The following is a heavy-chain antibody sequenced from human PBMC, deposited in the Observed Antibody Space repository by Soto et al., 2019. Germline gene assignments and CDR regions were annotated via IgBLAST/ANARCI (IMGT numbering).Heavy chain of an antibody. D-gene: IGHD2-8*02. CDR3: ARSGSGGGLCVSSPYNWFDP. J-gene: IGHJ5*02. V-gene: IGHV4-31*03. CDR1: GGSISSGGYY. Sequence: QVQLQESGPGLVKPSQTLSLTCTVSGGSISSGGYYWSWIRQHPGKGLEWIGYIYYSGSTYYNPSLKSRVTISVDTSKNQFSLKLSSVTAADTAVYYCARSGSGGGLCVSSPYNWFDPWGQGTLVTVSS. CDR2: IYYSGST.